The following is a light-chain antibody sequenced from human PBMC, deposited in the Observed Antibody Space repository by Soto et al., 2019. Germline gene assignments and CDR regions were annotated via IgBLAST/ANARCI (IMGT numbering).Light chain of an antibody. CDR2: GAS. CDR1: QSVRSNF. CDR3: QQYGSSPGT. Sequence: EIVLTQSPGTLSLSLGERATLSCRASQSVRSNFLAWYQHKPGQAPKLLISGASSRATSVPDRFSGSGSGTDFTLTISRLEPEDFALYSCQQYGSSPGTFGQGTKLEIK. V-gene: IGKV3-20*01. J-gene: IGKJ2*02.